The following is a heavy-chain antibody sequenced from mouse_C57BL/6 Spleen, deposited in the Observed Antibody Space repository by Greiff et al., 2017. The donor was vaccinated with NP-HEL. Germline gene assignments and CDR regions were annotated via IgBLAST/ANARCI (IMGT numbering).Heavy chain of an antibody. CDR2: IYPGDGDT. CDR1: GYAFSSYW. V-gene: IGHV1-80*01. Sequence: QVQLQQSGAELVKPGASVKISCKASGYAFSSYWMNWVKQRPGKGLEWIGQIYPGDGDTNYNGKFKGKATLTADKSSSTAYMQLSSLTSEDSAVYFGARTYSPYYFDYWGQGTTLTVSS. CDR3: ARTYSPYYFDY. J-gene: IGHJ2*01. D-gene: IGHD2-12*01.